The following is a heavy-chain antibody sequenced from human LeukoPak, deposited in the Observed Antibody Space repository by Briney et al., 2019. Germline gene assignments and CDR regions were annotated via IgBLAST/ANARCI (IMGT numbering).Heavy chain of an antibody. J-gene: IGHJ4*02. D-gene: IGHD2-21*02. CDR2: IYYSGST. Sequence: SETLSLTCTVSGGSISSYYWSWIRQPPGKGLEWIGYIYYSGSTKYNSSLKSRVTISVDTSKNQFSLKLGSVTAADTAAYYCARGACGGDCYLVWGQGALVTVSS. CDR1: GGSISSYY. CDR3: ARGACGGDCYLV. V-gene: IGHV4-59*01.